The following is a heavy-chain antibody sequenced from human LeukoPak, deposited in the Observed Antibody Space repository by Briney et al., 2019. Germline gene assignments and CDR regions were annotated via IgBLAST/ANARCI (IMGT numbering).Heavy chain of an antibody. J-gene: IGHJ4*02. D-gene: IGHD1-7*01. V-gene: IGHV3-23*01. CDR3: AKGGNYAPLDY. CDR1: GFTFSSSA. Sequence: GGSLRLSCAASGFTFSSSAMTWVRQAPGKGLERVSAISTSGSDTIYTDSVKDRFTISRDNSKNTLYLQINSLRAEDTAVYYCAKGGNYAPLDYWGQGSLVTVSS. CDR2: ISTSGSDT.